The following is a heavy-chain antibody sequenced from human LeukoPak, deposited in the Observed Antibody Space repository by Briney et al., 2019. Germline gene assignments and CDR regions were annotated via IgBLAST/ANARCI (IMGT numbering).Heavy chain of an antibody. CDR3: ATPYCSSTSCLSVRAFGI. CDR2: FDPEDGET. J-gene: IGHJ3*02. V-gene: IGHV1-24*01. Sequence: ASVKVSCKVSGYTPTELSMHWVRQAPGKGLEWMGGFDPEDGETIYAQKFQGRVTMTEDTSTDTAYMELSSLRSEDTAVYYCATPYCSSTSCLSVRAFGIWGQGTMVTVSS. CDR1: GYTPTELS. D-gene: IGHD2-2*01.